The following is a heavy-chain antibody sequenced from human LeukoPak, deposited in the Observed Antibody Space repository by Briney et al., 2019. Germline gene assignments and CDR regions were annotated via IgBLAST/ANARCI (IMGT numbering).Heavy chain of an antibody. D-gene: IGHD3-10*01. J-gene: IGHJ4*02. Sequence: GGSLRLSCAASGFTFDDYAMHWVRQAPGKGLEWVSRISWNSGIIDYADSVKGRFTISRDNAKDSLYLQMNRLRPEDTALYYCAKSSGDSFFDYWGQGTLVTVSS. CDR2: ISWNSGII. CDR1: GFTFDDYA. V-gene: IGHV3-9*01. CDR3: AKSSGDSFFDY.